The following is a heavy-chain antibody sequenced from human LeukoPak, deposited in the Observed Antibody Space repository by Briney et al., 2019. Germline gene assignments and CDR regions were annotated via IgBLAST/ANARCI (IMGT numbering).Heavy chain of an antibody. CDR2: IYHSGST. Sequence: PSETLSLTCTVSGYSISSGYYWGWIRQPPGKGLEWIGSIYHSGSTYYNPSLKGRVTISVDTSKNQFSLKLSSVTAADTAVYYCARGYSYGFAFDPWGQGTLVTVSS. CDR1: GYSISSGYY. D-gene: IGHD5-18*01. V-gene: IGHV4-38-2*02. CDR3: ARGYSYGFAFDP. J-gene: IGHJ5*02.